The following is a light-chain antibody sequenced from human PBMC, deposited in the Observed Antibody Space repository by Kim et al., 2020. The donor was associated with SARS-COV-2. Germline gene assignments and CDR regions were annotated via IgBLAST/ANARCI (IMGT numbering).Light chain of an antibody. Sequence: EIVLTQSPGTLSLSPGERATLSCRASQSVSSSFAWYQQKPGQAPRLLIYDAFSRATGIPARFSGSGSGTDFTLTISSLESEDFAVYYCQQYNNWPLTFGQGTKVDIK. CDR1: QSVSSS. CDR3: QQYNNWPLT. V-gene: IGKV3-11*01. J-gene: IGKJ1*01. CDR2: DAF.